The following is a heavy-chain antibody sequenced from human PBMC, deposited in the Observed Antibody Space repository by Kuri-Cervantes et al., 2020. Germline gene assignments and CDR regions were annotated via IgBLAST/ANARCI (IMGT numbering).Heavy chain of an antibody. CDR2: IYYSGST. Sequence: SETLSLTCTVSGGSISSGDYYWSWIRQPPGKGLEWIGYIYYSGSTYYNPSLKSRVTISVDTSKNQFSLKLSSATAADTAVYYCARECPSADAFDIWGQGTMVTVSS. CDR3: ARECPSADAFDI. V-gene: IGHV4-30-4*02. D-gene: IGHD3-3*01. J-gene: IGHJ3*02. CDR1: GGSISSGDYY.